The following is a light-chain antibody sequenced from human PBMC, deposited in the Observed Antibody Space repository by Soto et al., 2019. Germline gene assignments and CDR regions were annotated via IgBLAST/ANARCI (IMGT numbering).Light chain of an antibody. CDR1: SRDVGAYNF. V-gene: IGLV2-14*01. CDR2: EVS. CDR3: SSYTTSSTPVYV. Sequence: QSALTQPPSVSGSPGQSITISCTGTSRDVGAYNFVSWYQHHPGKAPKLMIYEVSNRPSGLSNRFSGSKSGNTASLTISGLQAEDEADYYCSSYTTSSTPVYVFGTGTKVTVL. J-gene: IGLJ1*01.